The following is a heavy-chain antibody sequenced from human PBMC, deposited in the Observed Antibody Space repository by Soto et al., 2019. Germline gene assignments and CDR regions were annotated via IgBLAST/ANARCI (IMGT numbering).Heavy chain of an antibody. V-gene: IGHV3-21*01. CDR1: GFPFRRNS. Sequence: GGSLGHSCAASGFPFRRNSMNWVRPAPGKGLEWVSSISSSSSYIYYADSVKGRFTISRDNAKNSLYLQMNSLRAEDTAVYYCARERGDRYCSGGSCYSEDYWGQGTLVTVSS. D-gene: IGHD2-15*01. CDR2: ISSSSSYI. CDR3: ARERGDRYCSGGSCYSEDY. J-gene: IGHJ4*02.